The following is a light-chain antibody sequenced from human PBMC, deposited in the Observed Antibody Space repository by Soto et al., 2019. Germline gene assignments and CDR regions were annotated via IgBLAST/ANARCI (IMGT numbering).Light chain of an antibody. CDR1: SSDVGAYNY. Sequence: QSALTQPASVSGSPGQSITISCTGTSSDVGAYNYVSWYQQHPDKAPKLMIYEVSNRPSGLSNRFSGSKSGNTASLTISGLQVEEEADYYCASYTGSTSWVFGGGTKVTV. J-gene: IGLJ3*02. CDR2: EVS. CDR3: ASYTGSTSWV. V-gene: IGLV2-14*01.